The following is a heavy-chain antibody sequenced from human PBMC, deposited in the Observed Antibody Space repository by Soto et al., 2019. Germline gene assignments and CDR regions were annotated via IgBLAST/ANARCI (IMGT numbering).Heavy chain of an antibody. J-gene: IGHJ6*02. Sequence: QVQLVESGGGVVQPGRSLRLSCAASGFTFSSYGMHWVRQAPGKGRERVAVISYDGSNKYYADSVKGRFTIAIDNSKNLLYLQMNSLSAEDTAVYYCAKVLAVAVEFGFCGMDVWGQGTTVTVSS. CDR1: GFTFSSYG. CDR2: ISYDGSNK. D-gene: IGHD6-19*01. CDR3: AKVLAVAVEFGFCGMDV. V-gene: IGHV3-30*18.